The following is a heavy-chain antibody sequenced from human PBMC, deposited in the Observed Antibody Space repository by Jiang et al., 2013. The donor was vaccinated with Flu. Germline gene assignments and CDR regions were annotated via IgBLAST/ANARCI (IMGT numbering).Heavy chain of an antibody. V-gene: IGHV3-21*01. CDR3: AREAVTANDY. CDR2: SSSSSYI. Sequence: SSSSSYIYYADSVKGRFTISRDNAKNSLYLQMNSLRAEDTAVYYCAREAVTANDYWGQGTLVTVSS. D-gene: IGHD2-21*02. J-gene: IGHJ4*02.